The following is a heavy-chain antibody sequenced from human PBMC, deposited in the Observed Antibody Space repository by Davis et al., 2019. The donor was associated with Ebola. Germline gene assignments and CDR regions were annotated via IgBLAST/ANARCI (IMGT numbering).Heavy chain of an antibody. Sequence: HTGGSLRLSCAASGFTFGGYWMHWVRQAPGKGLVWVSHINSDGSTTNYADSVKGRFTISSDNAKNTLYLQMNSLRAEDTAVYYCARVQMATISLWGQGTLVTVSS. CDR3: ARVQMATISL. J-gene: IGHJ4*02. CDR1: GFTFGGYW. CDR2: INSDGSTT. D-gene: IGHD5-24*01. V-gene: IGHV3-74*01.